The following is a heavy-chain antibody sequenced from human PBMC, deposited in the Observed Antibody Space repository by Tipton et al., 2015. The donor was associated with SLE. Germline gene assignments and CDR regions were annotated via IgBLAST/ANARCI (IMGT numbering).Heavy chain of an antibody. CDR2: LSESGIST. J-gene: IGHJ3*02. V-gene: IGHV3-23*01. Sequence: SLRLSCAASGFTFSNHAMSWVRQAQGKGLEWVSALSESGISTYYADSVKGRFTISRDNAKNSLYLQMNSLRAEDTAVYYCAREKDSSGYYAGCCDIWGQGTMVTVSS. CDR1: GFTFSNHA. CDR3: AREKDSSGYYAGCCDI. D-gene: IGHD3-22*01.